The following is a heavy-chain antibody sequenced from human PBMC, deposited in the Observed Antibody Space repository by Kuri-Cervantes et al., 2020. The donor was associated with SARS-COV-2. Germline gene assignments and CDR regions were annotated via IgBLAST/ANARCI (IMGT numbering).Heavy chain of an antibody. V-gene: IGHV3-66*01. CDR2: IYSGGST. CDR3: ASRSYQLLAYYYYGMDV. J-gene: IGHJ6*02. Sequence: GESLKISCAASGFTVSSNYMSWVRQAPGKGLEWVPVIYSGGSTYYADSVKGRFTISRDNSKNTLYLQMNSLRAEDTAVYYCASRSYQLLAYYYYGMDVWGQGTTVTVSS. CDR1: GFTVSSNY. D-gene: IGHD2-2*01.